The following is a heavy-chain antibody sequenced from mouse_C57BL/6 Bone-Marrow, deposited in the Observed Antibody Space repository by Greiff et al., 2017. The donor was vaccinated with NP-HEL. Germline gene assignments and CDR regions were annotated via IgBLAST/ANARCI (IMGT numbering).Heavy chain of an antibody. J-gene: IGHJ1*03. CDR1: GFNIKDDY. CDR2: IDPENGDT. V-gene: IGHV14-4*01. D-gene: IGHD1-1*01. Sequence: VQLQQSGAELVRPGASVKLSCTASGFNIKDDYMHWVKQRPEQGLEWIGWIDPENGDTEYASKFQGKATITADTSSNTAYLQLSSLTSEDTAVYYCTYYYGSSDPWYFDVWGTGTTVTVSS. CDR3: TYYYGSSDPWYFDV.